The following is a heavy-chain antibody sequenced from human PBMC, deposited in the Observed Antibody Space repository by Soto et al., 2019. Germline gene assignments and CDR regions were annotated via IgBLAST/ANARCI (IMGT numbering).Heavy chain of an antibody. CDR2: ISGGSKSI. J-gene: IGHJ6*02. CDR3: VRDSRRGYGMDV. V-gene: IGHV3-48*02. Sequence: QPGGSLRLSCVASGFTFSSHSMNWVRQAPGKGLEWVSYISGGSKSIYYAASVKGRFTISRDNAKNSLYLEMNSLRDEDTAVYSCVRDSRRGYGMDVWGPGTKVTVSS. CDR1: GFTFSSHS. D-gene: IGHD3-10*01.